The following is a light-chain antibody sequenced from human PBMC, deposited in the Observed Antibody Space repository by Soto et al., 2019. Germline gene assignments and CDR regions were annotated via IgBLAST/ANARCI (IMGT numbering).Light chain of an antibody. Sequence: QSALTQPASVSGSPGQSITISCTGTSSDVGGYNFVSWYQQPPGKAPKLMIYEVSNRPSGISNRFSASKSGNTASLTISGLQAEDEADYYCSSYTSSNTLVFGGGTQLTVL. J-gene: IGLJ2*01. CDR2: EVS. CDR3: SSYTSSNTLV. CDR1: SSDVGGYNF. V-gene: IGLV2-14*01.